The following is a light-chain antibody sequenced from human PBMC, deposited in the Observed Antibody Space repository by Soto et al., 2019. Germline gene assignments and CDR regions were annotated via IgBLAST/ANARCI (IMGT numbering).Light chain of an antibody. J-gene: IGLJ2*01. CDR3: SSYTSSSADVV. CDR1: SSDVGSYNR. V-gene: IGLV2-18*02. CDR2: EVS. Sequence: QSALTQPPSVSGSPGQSVTISCTGTSSDVGSYNRVSWYQQPPGTAPKLMIYEVSNRPSGVPDRFSGSKSGNTASLTIFGLQAEDEADYYCSSYTSSSADVVFGGGTQLTVL.